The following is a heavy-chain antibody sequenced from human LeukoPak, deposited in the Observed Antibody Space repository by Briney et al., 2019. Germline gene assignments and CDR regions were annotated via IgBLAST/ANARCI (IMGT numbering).Heavy chain of an antibody. CDR3: ARTFPSDY. V-gene: IGHV3-53*01. CDR2: FYSGGNT. J-gene: IGHJ4*02. Sequence: PGGSLRLSCAASGFPVSSNYMSWVRQAPGKGLEGGSIFYSGGNTDYTDTVKGRFTISRDNSKNTLYLQMNSLRDEETPVYYCARTFPSDYWGQGTLVTVSS. CDR1: GFPVSSNY.